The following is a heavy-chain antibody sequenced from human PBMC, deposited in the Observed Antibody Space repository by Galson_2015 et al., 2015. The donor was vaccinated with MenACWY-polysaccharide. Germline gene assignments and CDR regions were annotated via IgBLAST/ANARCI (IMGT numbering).Heavy chain of an antibody. CDR3: AGGGKWELPHYYYYYGMDV. D-gene: IGHD1-26*01. V-gene: IGHV3-66*01. CDR1: RFTVRSNY. J-gene: IGHJ6*02. CDR2: IYSGGST. Sequence: SLRLSCAASRFTVRSNYMSWVRQAPGKGLEWVSVIYSGGSTYYADSVKGRFTISRDNSKNTLYLQMNSLRAEDTAVYYCAGGGKWELPHYYYYYGMDVWGQGTTVTVSS.